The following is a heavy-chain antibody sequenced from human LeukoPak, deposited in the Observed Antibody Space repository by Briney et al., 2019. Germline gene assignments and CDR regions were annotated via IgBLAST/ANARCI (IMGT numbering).Heavy chain of an antibody. Sequence: SETLSLTCTVSGGSISSSSYYWGWIRQPPGQGLEWIGSIYYSGSTYYNPSLKSRVTISVDTSKNQFSLKLSSVTAADTAVYYCARAFYEGYDYVWGSYRSAFDYWGQGTLVTVSS. CDR2: IYYSGST. V-gene: IGHV4-39*01. J-gene: IGHJ4*02. D-gene: IGHD3-16*02. CDR1: GGSISSSSYY. CDR3: ARAFYEGYDYVWGSYRSAFDY.